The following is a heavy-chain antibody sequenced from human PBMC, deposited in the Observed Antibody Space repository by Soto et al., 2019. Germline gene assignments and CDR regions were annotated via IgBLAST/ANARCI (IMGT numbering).Heavy chain of an antibody. CDR1: GFTPTTTP. J-gene: IGHJ4*02. V-gene: IGHV3-23*01. CDR2: ISGTASRT. Sequence: EVQLLESGGGLVLPGGSLRLSCAGSGFTPTTTPLSGVRQPPGKGLECVTTISGTASRTYYVDSVKGRFFSSRDTAKNTVALQMNSLTLDDTAVYYCATSFRYFDNWGQGTRVTVSS. CDR3: ATSFRYFDN. D-gene: IGHD3-9*01.